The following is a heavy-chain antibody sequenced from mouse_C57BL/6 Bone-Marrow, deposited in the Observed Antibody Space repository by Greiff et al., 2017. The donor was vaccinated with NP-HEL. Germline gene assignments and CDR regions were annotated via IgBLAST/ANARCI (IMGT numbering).Heavy chain of an antibody. CDR2: IYPRSGNT. CDR1: GYTFTSYG. V-gene: IGHV1-81*01. J-gene: IGHJ2*01. Sequence: LQESGAELARPGASVKLSCKASGYTFTSYGISWVKQRTGQGLEWIGEIYPRSGNTYYNEKFKGKATLTADKSSSTAYMELRSLTSEDSAVYFCAREESTVASFDYWGQGTTLTVSS. D-gene: IGHD1-1*01. CDR3: AREESTVASFDY.